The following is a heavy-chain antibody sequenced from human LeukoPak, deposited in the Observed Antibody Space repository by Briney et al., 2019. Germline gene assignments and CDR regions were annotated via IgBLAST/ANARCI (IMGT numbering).Heavy chain of an antibody. CDR1: GGSITSYY. V-gene: IGHV4-59*01. CDR2: IYYSGST. J-gene: IGHJ6*03. Sequence: SETLSLTCTVSGGSITSYYWSWIRQPPGKGLEWIGYIYYSGSTNYNPSLKNRVTISVDTPKNQFSLKLSSVTAADTAVYYCARVIAVAGTGYFYMDVWGKGTTVTVSS. CDR3: ARVIAVAGTGYFYMDV. D-gene: IGHD6-19*01.